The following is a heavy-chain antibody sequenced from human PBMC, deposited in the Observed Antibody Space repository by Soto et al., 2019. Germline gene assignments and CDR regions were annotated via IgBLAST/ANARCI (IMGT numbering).Heavy chain of an antibody. CDR1: GFTFSSYG. CDR2: IYSGGST. J-gene: IGHJ3*02. Sequence: QVQLVESGGGVVQPGRSLRLSCAASGFTFSSYGMHWVRQAPGKGLEWVAVIYSGGSTYYADSVKGRFTISRDNSKNTLYLQMNSLRAEDTAVYYCARSDALDIWGQGTMVTVSS. V-gene: IGHV3-NL1*01. CDR3: ARSDALDI.